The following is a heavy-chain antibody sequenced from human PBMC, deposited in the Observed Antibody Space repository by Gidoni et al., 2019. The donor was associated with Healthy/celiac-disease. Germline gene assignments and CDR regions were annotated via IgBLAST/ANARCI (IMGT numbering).Heavy chain of an antibody. CDR2: IYYSGST. CDR1: GGSISSYY. V-gene: IGHV4-59*01. J-gene: IGHJ4*02. D-gene: IGHD1-26*01. CDR3: ARVGAGATHFDY. Sequence: QVQLQESGPGLVKPSETLSLTCTVSGGSISSYYWSWIRQPPGKGLEWIGYIYYSGSTNYNPSLKSRVTISVDTSKNQFSLKLSSVTAADTAVYYCARVGAGATHFDYWGQGTLVTVSS.